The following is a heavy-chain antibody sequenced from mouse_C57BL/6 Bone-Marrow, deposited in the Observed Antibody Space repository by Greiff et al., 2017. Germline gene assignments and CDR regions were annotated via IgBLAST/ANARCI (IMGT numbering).Heavy chain of an antibody. J-gene: IGHJ1*03. CDR1: GYTFTSSW. CDR2: IDPSDSYT. Sequence: VQLQQPGAELVRPGTSVKLSCKASGYTFTSSWLHWVKQRPGQGLEWIGVIDPSDSYTNYNQKFKGKATLTVDTSSSTAYMQLSSLTSEDSAVYYCARGYFDVWGTGTTVTVTS. V-gene: IGHV1-59*01. CDR3: ARGYFDV.